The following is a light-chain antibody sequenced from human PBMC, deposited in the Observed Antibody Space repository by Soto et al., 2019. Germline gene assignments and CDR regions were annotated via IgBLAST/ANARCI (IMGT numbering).Light chain of an antibody. CDR3: QQYHTWPIT. J-gene: IGKJ4*01. CDR1: QRISTN. CDR2: GAS. V-gene: IGKV3-15*01. Sequence: DIEMTQSPPILSVSPGEGATLSCRASQRISTNLAWYQHIPGQAPRLLISGASTGATGIPARFSGSGSGTEFTLTISSLQSEDCAIYYCQQYHTWPITFGGGTKVDIK.